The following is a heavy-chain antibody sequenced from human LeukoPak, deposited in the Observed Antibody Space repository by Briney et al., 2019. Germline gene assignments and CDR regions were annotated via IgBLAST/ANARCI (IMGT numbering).Heavy chain of an antibody. V-gene: IGHV4-39*07. D-gene: IGHD3-9*01. CDR3: ARSSPFKDYDILTGYPPGY. CDR2: IFYSGST. J-gene: IGHJ4*02. Sequence: SETLSLTCTVSGGSISTSNYYWGWIRQPPGKGLEWIGNIFYSGSTYYNPSLKSRVTISVDTSKNQFSLKLSSVTAADTAVYYCARSSPFKDYDILTGYPPGYWGQGTLVTVSS. CDR1: GGSISTSNYY.